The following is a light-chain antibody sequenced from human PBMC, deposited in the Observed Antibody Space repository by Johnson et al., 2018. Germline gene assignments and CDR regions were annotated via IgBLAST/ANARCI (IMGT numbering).Light chain of an antibody. CDR1: SSHIGNNY. J-gene: IGLJ1*01. V-gene: IGLV1-51*02. CDR3: GTWDSSLSAGNV. CDR2: EHN. Sequence: QSVLTQPPSVSAAPGQKVTISCSGSSSHIGNNYVSWYQQLPGTAPKLLIYEHNTRPPGIPNRFSGSNSGTSATRGIPRLQPGDEADYYCGTWDSSLSAGNVFGTGTKVTVL.